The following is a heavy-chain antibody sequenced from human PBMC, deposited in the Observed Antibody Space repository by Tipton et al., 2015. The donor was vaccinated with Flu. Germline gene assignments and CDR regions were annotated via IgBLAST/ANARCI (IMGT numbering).Heavy chain of an antibody. Sequence: SLRLSCVASGFNFSTAAMTWVRQAPGKGLEWVSTIGNTGRYRYYADSVTGRFTISRDNSKNMVFLQLDSLRVEDTALYFCASGGGAVRPWDNWGQGTQVTVST. CDR3: ASGGGAVRPWDN. J-gene: IGHJ4*02. CDR2: IGNTGRYR. D-gene: IGHD3-10*01. CDR1: GFNFSTAA. V-gene: IGHV3-23*01.